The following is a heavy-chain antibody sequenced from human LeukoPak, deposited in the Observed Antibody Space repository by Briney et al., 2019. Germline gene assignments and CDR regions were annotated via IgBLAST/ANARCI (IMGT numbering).Heavy chain of an antibody. CDR3: ARDSTTRAARCFAP. CDR1: GGSLSGFY. V-gene: IGHV4-59*01. J-gene: IGHJ5*02. Sequence: SETLSLTCTVSGGSLSGFYWSWIRQPPGAGLEWIGYVYYSGSTTYNPSLKSRVTISVDTSKNQFSLRLGSVTAADTAVYYCARDSTTRAARCFAPGGKEIRATVSS. D-gene: IGHD1-1*01. CDR2: VYYSGST.